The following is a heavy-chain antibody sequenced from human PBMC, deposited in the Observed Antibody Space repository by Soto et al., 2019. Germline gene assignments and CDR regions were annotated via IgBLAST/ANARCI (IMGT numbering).Heavy chain of an antibody. J-gene: IGHJ4*02. CDR1: GGSISSSNW. Sequence: QVQLQESGPGLVKPSGTLSLTCAVSGGSISSSNWWSWVRQPPGKGLEWIGEIYHSGSTNYNPSLKSRVTXAVFKXXTQFSLKLSSVTAADTAVYYCARVANSYDSSGYPDWGQGTLVTVSS. CDR3: ARVANSYDSSGYPD. D-gene: IGHD3-22*01. CDR2: IYHSGST. V-gene: IGHV4-4*02.